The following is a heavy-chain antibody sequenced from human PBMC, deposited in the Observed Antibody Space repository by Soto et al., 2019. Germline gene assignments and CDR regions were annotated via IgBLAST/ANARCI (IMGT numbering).Heavy chain of an antibody. CDR3: ARACNLVVTGENWFDP. D-gene: IGHD3-22*01. CDR1: GGSISSGGYY. V-gene: IGHV4-31*03. Sequence: QVQLQESGPGLVKPSQTLSLTCTVSGGSISSGGYYWSWIRQHPGKGLEWIGYIYYSGSTYYNPSLKSRVTISVDTSKNPFSLKLSSVTAADTAVYYCARACNLVVTGENWFDPWGQGTLVTVSS. CDR2: IYYSGST. J-gene: IGHJ5*02.